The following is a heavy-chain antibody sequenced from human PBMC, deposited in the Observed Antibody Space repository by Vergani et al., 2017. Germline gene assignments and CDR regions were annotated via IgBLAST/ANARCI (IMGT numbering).Heavy chain of an antibody. CDR2: ISRSGSST. V-gene: IGHV3-11*04. Sequence: QVQLVESGGGLVKPGGSLRLSCAASGFTFSDYYMTWIRQAPGKGLEWVSYISRSGSSTYYADSVRGRFTISRDNAKNTLYLQMNSLRAEDTAMYYCAKEGGDYIYYYYGMDVWGQGTTVTVSS. CDR3: AKEGGDYIYYYYGMDV. D-gene: IGHD4-17*01. CDR1: GFTFSDYY. J-gene: IGHJ6*02.